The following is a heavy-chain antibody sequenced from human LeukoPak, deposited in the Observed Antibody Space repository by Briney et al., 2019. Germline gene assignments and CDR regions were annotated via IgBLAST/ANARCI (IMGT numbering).Heavy chain of an antibody. CDR2: MNPNSGNT. CDR3: ARGRWSGSLGYYYMDV. Sequence: GASVKVSXKASGYTFTGYDINWVRQATGQGLEWMGWMNPNSGNTGYAQKFQGRVTMTRNTSISTAYMELSSLRSEDTAVYYCARGRWSGSLGYYYMDVWGKGTTVTVSS. D-gene: IGHD3-3*01. CDR1: GYTFTGYD. V-gene: IGHV1-8*01. J-gene: IGHJ6*03.